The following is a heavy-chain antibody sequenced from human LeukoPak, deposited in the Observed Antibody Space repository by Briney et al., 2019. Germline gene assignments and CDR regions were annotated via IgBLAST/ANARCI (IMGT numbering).Heavy chain of an antibody. D-gene: IGHD3-9*01. CDR1: GFTFSSYA. CDR2: ISKDGNNK. J-gene: IGHJ4*02. V-gene: IGHV3-30*04. CDR3: ARGIRYFDWLSIDY. Sequence: GGSLRLSCAASGFTFSSYAMHWVRQAPGKGLEWVALISKDGNNKYDADSVKGRFTISRDNSKNTLYLQMNSLRAEDTALYYCARGIRYFDWLSIDYWGRGTLVTVSS.